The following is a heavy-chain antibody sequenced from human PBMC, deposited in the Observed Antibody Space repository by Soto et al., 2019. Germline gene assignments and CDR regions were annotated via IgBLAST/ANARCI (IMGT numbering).Heavy chain of an antibody. J-gene: IGHJ5*02. D-gene: IGHD3-10*01. Sequence: SDTLSRTCIFSVFSICTGAYYWTFIRQLPGKGLEWIGHIYYSGSTYYNSSLKGRVTISLDTSKNQSSLKLNSVTAADTAVYYCARIRSGVGYNWFEPRGKGRLVPVS. CDR3: ARIRSGVGYNWFEP. CDR1: VFSICTGAYY. CDR2: IYYSGST. V-gene: IGHV4-31*03.